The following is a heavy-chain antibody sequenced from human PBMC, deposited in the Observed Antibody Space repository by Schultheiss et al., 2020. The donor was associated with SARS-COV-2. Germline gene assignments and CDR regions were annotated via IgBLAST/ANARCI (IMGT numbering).Heavy chain of an antibody. CDR1: GGSISSSSYY. V-gene: IGHV4-61*02. CDR2: IYTSGST. D-gene: IGHD6-13*01. J-gene: IGHJ6*02. CDR3: ARARYSSSWYRNYYYGMDV. Sequence: SQTLSLTCSVSGGSISSSSYYWSWIRQPAGKGLEWIGRIYTSGSTNYNPSLKSRVTISVDTSKNQFSLKLSSVTAADTAVYYCARARYSSSWYRNYYYGMDVWGQGTTVTVSS.